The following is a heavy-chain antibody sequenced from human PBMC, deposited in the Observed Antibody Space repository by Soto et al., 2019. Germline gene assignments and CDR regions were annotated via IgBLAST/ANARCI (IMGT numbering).Heavy chain of an antibody. CDR1: GFTFSSYA. CDR3: AKVYSKAHPNNYFDY. J-gene: IGHJ4*02. V-gene: IGHV3-23*01. Sequence: GESLKISCAASGFTFSSYAMSWVRQAPGKGLEWVSAISGSGGSTYYADSVKGRFTISRDNSKNTLYLQMNSLRAEDTAVYYCAKVYSKAHPNNYFDYWGQGTLVTVSS. CDR2: ISGSGGST. D-gene: IGHD4-4*01.